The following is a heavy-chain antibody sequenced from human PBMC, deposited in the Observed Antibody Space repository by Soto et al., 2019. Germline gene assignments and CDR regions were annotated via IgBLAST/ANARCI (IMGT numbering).Heavy chain of an antibody. J-gene: IGHJ1*01. CDR1: GFTFSSYW. V-gene: IGHV3-74*01. CDR2: ISTDASST. Sequence: EVQLVESGGGLVQPGGSLRLSYAASGFTFSSYWMHWVRQAPGKGLVWVSSISTDASSTSYADPVKGRFTISRDNAKNTLYLQMNSLRAEDTAVYYCVRLPNKSPQNWGQGILVIVSP. CDR3: VRLPNKSPQN.